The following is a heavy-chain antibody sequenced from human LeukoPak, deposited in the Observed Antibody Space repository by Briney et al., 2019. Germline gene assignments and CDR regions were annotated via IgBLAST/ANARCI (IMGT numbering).Heavy chain of an antibody. J-gene: IGHJ4*02. CDR3: ARIGRDYGDYFDS. D-gene: IGHD4-17*01. CDR1: GFTFTTFW. CDR2: IKHDGSGT. Sequence: GGSLRLSCAASGFTFTTFWMTWLRQAPGKGPEWVANIKHDGSGTDYLDSVKGRFTISRDNAKNSLYLQMNNLRAEDTAVYYCARIGRDYGDYFDSWGQGTLVTVSS. V-gene: IGHV3-7*03.